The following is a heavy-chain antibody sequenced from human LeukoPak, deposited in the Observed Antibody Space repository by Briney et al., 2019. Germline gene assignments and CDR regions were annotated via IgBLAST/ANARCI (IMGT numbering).Heavy chain of an antibody. D-gene: IGHD3-10*01. CDR2: IWYDGSNK. CDR3: ARGATEPKIEPGSGSYFNYYYGMDV. V-gene: IGHV3-33*01. J-gene: IGHJ6*02. Sequence: GGSLRLSCAASGFTFSSYGMHWVRQAPGKGLEWVAVIWYDGSNKHYADSVKGRFTISRDNSKNTLYLQMNSLRAEDTAVYYCARGATEPKIEPGSGSYFNYYYGMDVWGQGTTVTVSS. CDR1: GFTFSSYG.